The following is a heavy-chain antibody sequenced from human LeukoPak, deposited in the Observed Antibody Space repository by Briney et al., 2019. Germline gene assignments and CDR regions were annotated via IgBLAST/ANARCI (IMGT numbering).Heavy chain of an antibody. CDR3: VKGTRGITMVRGALDY. Sequence: PGGSLRLSCSASGFTFSSYAMHWVRQAPGKGREYVSAISSNGGSTYYADSVKGRFTISRDNSKNTLYLQMSSLRAEDTAVYYCVKGTRGITMVRGALDYWGQGTLVTVSS. CDR2: ISSNGGST. D-gene: IGHD3-10*01. CDR1: GFTFSSYA. J-gene: IGHJ4*02. V-gene: IGHV3-64D*06.